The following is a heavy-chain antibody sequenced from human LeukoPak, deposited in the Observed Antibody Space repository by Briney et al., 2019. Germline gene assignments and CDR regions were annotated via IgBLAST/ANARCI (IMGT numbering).Heavy chain of an antibody. CDR2: IKKDGSEK. CDR3: ARHNPLWGY. D-gene: IGHD1-14*01. CDR1: GFTFNRYW. J-gene: IGHJ4*02. V-gene: IGHV3-7*04. Sequence: GGSLRLSCAASGFTFNRYWMHWVRQAPGKGLEWVANIKKDGSEKYYVDSVKGRFTISRDNAKNSLYLQMNSLRAEDTALYYCARHNPLWGYWGQGTLVTVSS.